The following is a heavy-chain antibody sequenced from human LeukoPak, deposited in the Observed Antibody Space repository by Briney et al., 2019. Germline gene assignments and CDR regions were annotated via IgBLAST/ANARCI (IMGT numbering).Heavy chain of an antibody. V-gene: IGHV5-51*01. CDR1: GYSFTSYW. CDR3: AGEDDSGISL. D-gene: IGHD3-10*01. Sequence: GESLKTSCKGSGYSFTSYWIGWVRQMPGKGLEWMGIIYPGDSDTRYSLSFRGQVTISANKSISTAYLQWSSLKASDTAICYCAGEDDSGISLWGQGTLVTVSS. J-gene: IGHJ4*02. CDR2: IYPGDSDT.